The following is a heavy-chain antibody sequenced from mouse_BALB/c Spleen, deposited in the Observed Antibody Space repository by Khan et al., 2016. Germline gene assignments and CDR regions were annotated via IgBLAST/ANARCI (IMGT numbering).Heavy chain of an antibody. CDR2: IWADGRT. J-gene: IGHJ3*01. D-gene: IGHD2-12*01. V-gene: IGHV2-6-7*01. Sequence: QVQLKESGPGLVAPSQSLSITCTVSGFSLTGYGVNWVRQPPGKGLEWLGKIWADGRTDYNSALKSRVTISNDNSKSQVVLKMKSLQTDDTANYYCSGDYDGFAYWGQGTLVIVSA. CDR3: SGDYDGFAY. CDR1: GFSLTGYG.